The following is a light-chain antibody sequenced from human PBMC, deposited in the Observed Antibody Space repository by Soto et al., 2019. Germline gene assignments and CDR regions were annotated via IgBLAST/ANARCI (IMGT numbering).Light chain of an antibody. CDR1: SSDVGGYNF. CDR2: EVI. Sequence: QSALTQPASVSGSRGQSITISCTGTSSDVGGYNFVSWYQQHPGKAPKFMIYEVINRPSGVSNRFSGSKSGNTASLTISGLQAEDEADYYFSSYTNNKTWVFGGGTKLTVL. CDR3: SSYTNNKTWV. V-gene: IGLV2-14*01. J-gene: IGLJ3*02.